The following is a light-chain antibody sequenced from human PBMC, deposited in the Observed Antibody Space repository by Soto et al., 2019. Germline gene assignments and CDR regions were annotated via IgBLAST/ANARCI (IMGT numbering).Light chain of an antibody. V-gene: IGLV1-51*01. CDR3: ATWDSGLSVAF. Sequence: QSVLTQSPSVSATPGQTVTISCSGSSSNIEKNFVSWYQQIQGRAPRLLIFDNNRRPPGTPDRLSGSKSGTSATLDITGLQAGDEAVYYCATWDSGLSVAFFGGGTKLTVL. J-gene: IGLJ2*01. CDR2: DNN. CDR1: SSNIEKNF.